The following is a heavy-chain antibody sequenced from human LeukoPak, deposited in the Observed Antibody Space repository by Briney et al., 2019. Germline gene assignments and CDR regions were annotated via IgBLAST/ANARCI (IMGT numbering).Heavy chain of an antibody. D-gene: IGHD1-14*01. J-gene: IGHJ4*02. CDR3: ARVFVGNPSDHFDY. Sequence: SQTLSLTCTVSNGSVSIGSYYWSWIRQPAGKGLEWIGRIYVSGSTDYNPSLKSRVTIFKDMSNNQFSLKLSSVTAADTAVYYCARVFVGNPSDHFDYWGRGTLVTVSS. CDR1: NGSVSIGSYY. V-gene: IGHV4-61*02. CDR2: IYVSGST.